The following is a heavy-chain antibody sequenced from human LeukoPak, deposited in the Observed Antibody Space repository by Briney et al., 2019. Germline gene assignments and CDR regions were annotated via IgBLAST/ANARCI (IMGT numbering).Heavy chain of an antibody. CDR1: GGTFSSYA. J-gene: IGHJ4*02. CDR2: IIPIFGTA. V-gene: IGHV1-69*05. D-gene: IGHD3-3*01. Sequence: SVKVSCKASGGTFSSYAISWVRQAPGQGLEWMGGIIPIFGTANYAQKFQGRVTITTDESTSTAYMELSSLRSEDTAVCYCASSIFGVANFDYWGQGTLVTVSS. CDR3: ASSIFGVANFDY.